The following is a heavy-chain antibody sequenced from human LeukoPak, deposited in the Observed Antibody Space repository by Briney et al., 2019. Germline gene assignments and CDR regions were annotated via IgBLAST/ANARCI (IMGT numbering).Heavy chain of an antibody. V-gene: IGHV4-34*01. CDR1: GGSFSGYY. Sequence: PSETLSLTCAVYGGSFSGYYWSWIRQPPGKGLEWIGEINHSGSTNYNPSLKSRVTISVDTSKNQFSLKLSSVTAADTAVYYCARTHKLYYYDSSGYYPFYYYYYYMDVWGKGTTVTISS. D-gene: IGHD3-22*01. CDR3: ARTHKLYYYDSSGYYPFYYYYYYMDV. J-gene: IGHJ6*03. CDR2: INHSGST.